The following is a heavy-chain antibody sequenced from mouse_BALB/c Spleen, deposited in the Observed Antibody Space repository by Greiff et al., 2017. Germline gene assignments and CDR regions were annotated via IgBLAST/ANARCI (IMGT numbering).Heavy chain of an antibody. CDR2: ISYDGSN. J-gene: IGHJ1*01. CDR1: GYSITSGYY. Sequence: EVKLVESGPGLVKPSQSLSLTCSVTGYSITSGYYWNWIRQFPGNKLEWMGYISYDGSNNYNPSLKNRISITRDTSKNQFFLKLNSVTTEDTATYYCASYYYGSSRYWYFDVWGAGTTVTVSS. CDR3: ASYYYGSSRYWYFDV. D-gene: IGHD1-1*01. V-gene: IGHV3-6*02.